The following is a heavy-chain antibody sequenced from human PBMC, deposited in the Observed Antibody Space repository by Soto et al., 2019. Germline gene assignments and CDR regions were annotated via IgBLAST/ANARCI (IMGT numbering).Heavy chain of an antibody. V-gene: IGHV1-69*01. CDR3: ARVRLPAAIGGYYYYGMDV. J-gene: IGHJ6*02. CDR1: GGTFSSYA. Sequence: QVQLVQSGAEVKKPGSSVKVSCKASGGTFSSYAISWVRQAPGQGLEWMGGIIPIFGTENYAQKFQGRVTITADESTSTAYMELSSLRYEDTAVYYCARVRLPAAIGGYYYYGMDVWGQVTTVTVAS. D-gene: IGHD2-2*02. CDR2: IIPIFGTE.